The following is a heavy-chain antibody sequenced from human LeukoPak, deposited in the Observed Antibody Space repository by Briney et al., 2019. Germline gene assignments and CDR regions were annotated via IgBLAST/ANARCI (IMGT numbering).Heavy chain of an antibody. D-gene: IGHD5-12*01. CDR2: ISSTGSTI. V-gene: IGHV3-48*03. Sequence: PGGSLRLSCAASGFTFSSYEMNWLRQGPGKGLEWVSYISSTGSTIHYADSVKGRFTISRDNAKNSLYLQMNSLRAEDTAVYYCARAPGYSDYVFDYWGQGALVTVSS. CDR1: GFTFSSYE. J-gene: IGHJ4*02. CDR3: ARAPGYSDYVFDY.